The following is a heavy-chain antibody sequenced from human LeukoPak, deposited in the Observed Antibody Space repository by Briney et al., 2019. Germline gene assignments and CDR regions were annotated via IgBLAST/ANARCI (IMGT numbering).Heavy chain of an antibody. J-gene: IGHJ4*02. D-gene: IGHD5-12*01. CDR3: ARRGSGYTEPIDY. Sequence: GGSLRLSCAASGFTFSTYGIHWVRQAPGKGLEWVAFIRYDGSNKYYADSVKGRFTISRDNARNSLYLQMDSLRAEDTAVYYCARRGSGYTEPIDYWGQGTLVTFSS. CDR2: IRYDGSNK. V-gene: IGHV3-30*02. CDR1: GFTFSTYG.